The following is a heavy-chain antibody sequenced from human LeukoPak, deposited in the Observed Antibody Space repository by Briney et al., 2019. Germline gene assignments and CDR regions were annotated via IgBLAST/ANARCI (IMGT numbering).Heavy chain of an antibody. CDR3: ARRAGSYTFDY. CDR1: GGSINNYY. J-gene: IGHJ4*02. Sequence: SETLSLTCNVSGGSINNYYWSWIRQPPGKGLEWIGYIYYSGSTNYNPSLKSRVTISVDTSKNQFSLKLSSVTAADTAVYYCARRAGSYTFDYWGQGTLVTVSS. CDR2: IYYSGST. V-gene: IGHV4-59*08. D-gene: IGHD1-26*01.